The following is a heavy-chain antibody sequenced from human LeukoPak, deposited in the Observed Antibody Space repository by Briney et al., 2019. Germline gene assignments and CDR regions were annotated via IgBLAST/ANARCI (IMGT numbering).Heavy chain of an antibody. D-gene: IGHD2-8*01. V-gene: IGHV3-33*06. CDR2: IWYDGSNI. Sequence: PGGSLRLSCATSGFTFSSFGMHWVSQAPGKGLEWVAVIWYDGSNIHYADSVQGRFTISRDSSKNMLYLQMNSLRAEDTGVYYCANNGVSPNYYYGMNVWGQGTTVTVSS. CDR3: ANNGVSPNYYYGMNV. CDR1: GFTFSSFG. J-gene: IGHJ6*02.